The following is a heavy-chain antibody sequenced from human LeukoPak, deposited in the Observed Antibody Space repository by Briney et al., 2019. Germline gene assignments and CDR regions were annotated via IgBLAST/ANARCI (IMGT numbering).Heavy chain of an antibody. J-gene: IGHJ4*02. CDR3: GKTTTGYSSGRYPGWPVDY. D-gene: IGHD6-19*01. CDR2: IFGSGGSA. CDR1: GFTFSTYA. Sequence: GGSLRLSCAASGFTFSTYAMSWVRQAPGKGLEWVSGIFGSGGSAHYADSVKGRFTISRDNSKNTVYLQMDSLRVEDTAVYYCGKTTTGYSSGRYPGWPVDYWGQGTLVTVSS. V-gene: IGHV3-23*01.